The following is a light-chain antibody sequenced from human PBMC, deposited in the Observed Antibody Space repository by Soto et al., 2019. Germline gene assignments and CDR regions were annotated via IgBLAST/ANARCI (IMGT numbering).Light chain of an antibody. CDR1: DSNIGSHP. CDR3: SAWDGSLSGRV. CDR2: GNN. Sequence: QSVLTQPPSASGTPGQRVTISCSGSDSNIGSHPVNWYQQLPATAPNLLIQGNNQRPSGVPDRFSGSKTGTSASLATSGLQYGEEADYYCSAWDGSLSGRVFGGGTKVTVL. J-gene: IGLJ3*02. V-gene: IGLV1-44*01.